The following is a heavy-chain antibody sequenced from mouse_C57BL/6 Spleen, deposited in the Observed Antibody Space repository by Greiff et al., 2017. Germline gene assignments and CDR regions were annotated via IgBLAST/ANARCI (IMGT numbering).Heavy chain of an antibody. CDR3: ARDYYCGSSSYYAMDY. CDR2: INPNNGGT. CDR1: GYTFTAYN. Sequence: EVQLQQSGPELVKPGASVKMSCKASGYTFTAYNMHWVKQSHGKSLGWIGYINPNNGGTSYNQKFKGKATLTVNKSSNTAYMELRSLTSEDSAVYYCARDYYCGSSSYYAMDYWGQGTSVTVSS. D-gene: IGHD1-1*01. J-gene: IGHJ4*01. V-gene: IGHV1-22*01.